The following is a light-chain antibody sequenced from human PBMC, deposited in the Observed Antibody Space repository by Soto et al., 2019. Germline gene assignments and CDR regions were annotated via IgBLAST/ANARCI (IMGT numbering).Light chain of an antibody. V-gene: IGLV1-44*01. J-gene: IGLJ1*01. CDR1: SSNIGTSS. CDR2: TND. CDR3: AVWDDSLNGHV. Sequence: QSVLTKLPSASGSPGHTVTISCSGSSSNIGTSSVHWYKHLPGTAPKPLIYTNDQRPSGVPDRFSGSQSGTSASLAISGLQSEDEADYYCAVWDDSLNGHVFGAGTKVTVL.